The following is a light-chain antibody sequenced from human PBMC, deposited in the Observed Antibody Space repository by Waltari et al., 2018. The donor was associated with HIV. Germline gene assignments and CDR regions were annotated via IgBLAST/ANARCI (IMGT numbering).Light chain of an antibody. CDR3: SSFTSSSTVV. CDR2: EVT. Sequence: QSALTQPPSVSGSPGKSVTISCTGTSSDVGSYKLVPWYQQSPGTAPKLMVYEVTYRPSGVPERFSGSKSGNTASLTISGLQAEDEADYYCSSFTSSSTVVFGGGTKLTVL. CDR1: SSDVGSYKL. J-gene: IGLJ3*02. V-gene: IGLV2-18*02.